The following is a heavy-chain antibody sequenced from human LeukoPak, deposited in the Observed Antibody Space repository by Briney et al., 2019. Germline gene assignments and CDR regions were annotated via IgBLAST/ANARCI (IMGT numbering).Heavy chain of an antibody. CDR3: TRDTIGSLDY. V-gene: IGHV3-7*01. CDR1: GFTFANSW. CDR2: IKQAGSTI. Sequence: GGSLRLSCAASGFTFANSWMAWVCQAPGKGLEWGANIKQAGSTIHYADSLKGRFPISRDNPKNSLFLQMNNLRADDTAIYYCTRDTIGSLDYWGQGILVTVAS. D-gene: IGHD1-26*01. J-gene: IGHJ4*02.